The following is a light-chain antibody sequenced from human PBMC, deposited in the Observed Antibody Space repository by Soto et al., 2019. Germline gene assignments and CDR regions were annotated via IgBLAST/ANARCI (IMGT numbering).Light chain of an antibody. J-gene: IGKJ5*01. CDR3: QQYGSSPIT. Sequence: ELVLTQSPATLSLSPGARATLSCRASQSVSTYLAWYQQKPGQAHRLLIYDASNRATGIPDRFSGSGSGTDFTLTISRLEPEEFAVYFCQQYGSSPITVGNGKRLGIK. V-gene: IGKV3-20*01. CDR1: QSVSTY. CDR2: DAS.